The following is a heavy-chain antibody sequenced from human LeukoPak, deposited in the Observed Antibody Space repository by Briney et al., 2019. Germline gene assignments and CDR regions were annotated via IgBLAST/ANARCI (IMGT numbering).Heavy chain of an antibody. CDR2: INSDGSST. V-gene: IGHV3-74*01. CDR3: AREGRGYYDSSVSFDY. J-gene: IGHJ4*02. CDR1: GFTFSSYW. D-gene: IGHD3-22*01. Sequence: PGGSLRLSCAASGFTFSSYWMHWVRQAPGKGLVWVSRINSDGSSTSYADSVKGRFTISRDNAKNTLYLQMNSLRAEDTAVYYCAREGRGYYDSSVSFDYWGQGTLVTVSS.